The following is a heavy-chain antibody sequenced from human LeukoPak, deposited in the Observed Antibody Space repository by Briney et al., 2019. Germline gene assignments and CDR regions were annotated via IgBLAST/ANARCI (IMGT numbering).Heavy chain of an antibody. Sequence: PGASMRLSCAASGFTFSNYAMSWVRQAPGKGLEWVSSITGSGGHTYYADSVEGRFTISRDNSKNTVFLQMNSLRAEDTAVYYCAKWGDYDVLTGYYVSDYWGQGTLVTVSS. CDR2: ITGSGGHT. D-gene: IGHD3-9*01. V-gene: IGHV3-23*01. CDR1: GFTFSNYA. CDR3: AKWGDYDVLTGYYVSDY. J-gene: IGHJ4*02.